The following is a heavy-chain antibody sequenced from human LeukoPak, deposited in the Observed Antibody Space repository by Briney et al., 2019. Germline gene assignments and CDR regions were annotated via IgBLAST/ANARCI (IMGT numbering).Heavy chain of an antibody. D-gene: IGHD4-23*01. CDR2: IYYSGST. Sequence: SETLSLTCTVSGGSISSYYWSWIRQPPGKGLEWIGYIYYSGSTNYNPSLKSRVTISVDTSKNQFSLKLSSVTAADTAVYYCARTPYAGYVDHWGQGTLVTVSS. J-gene: IGHJ4*02. CDR3: ARTPYAGYVDH. CDR1: GGSISSYY. V-gene: IGHV4-59*01.